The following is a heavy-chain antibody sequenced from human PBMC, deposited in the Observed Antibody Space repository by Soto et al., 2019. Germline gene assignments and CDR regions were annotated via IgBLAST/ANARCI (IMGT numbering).Heavy chain of an antibody. CDR1: GFTFSSYA. D-gene: IGHD3-22*01. J-gene: IGHJ6*02. Sequence: PGGSLRLSCAASGFTFSSYAMSWVRQAPGKGLEWVSAISGSGGSTYYADSVKGRFTISRDNSKNTLYLQMNSLRAEDTAVYYCAKDGYYYDSSGYLTYGMDVWGQGTTVTASS. CDR3: AKDGYYYDSSGYLTYGMDV. V-gene: IGHV3-23*01. CDR2: ISGSGGST.